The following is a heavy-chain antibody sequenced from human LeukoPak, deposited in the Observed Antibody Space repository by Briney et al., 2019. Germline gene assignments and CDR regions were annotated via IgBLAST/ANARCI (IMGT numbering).Heavy chain of an antibody. Sequence: SETLSLTCTVSGGSISSSSYYWGWIRQPPGTGLEWIASIYYSGSTYYNPSLKSRVTISVDTSKNQFSLKLSSVTAADTAVYYCASSYCSSTTCYYPFDYWGQGTLVTVSS. CDR1: GGSISSSSYY. D-gene: IGHD2-2*01. CDR2: IYYSGST. CDR3: ASSYCSSTTCYYPFDY. J-gene: IGHJ4*02. V-gene: IGHV4-39*01.